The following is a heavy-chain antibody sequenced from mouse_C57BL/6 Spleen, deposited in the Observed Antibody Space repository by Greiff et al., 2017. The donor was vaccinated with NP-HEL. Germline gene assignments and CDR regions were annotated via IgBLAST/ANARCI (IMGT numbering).Heavy chain of an antibody. V-gene: IGHV1-19*01. CDR3: AREGPTMVTSFDY. J-gene: IGHJ2*01. CDR2: INPYNGGT. CDR1: GYTFTDYY. D-gene: IGHD2-9*01. Sequence: EVKLQESGPVLVKPGASVKMSCKASGYTFTDYYMNWVKQSHGKSLEWIGVINPYNGGTSYNQKFKGKATLTVDKSSSTAYMELNSLTSEDSAVYYCAREGPTMVTSFDYWGQGTTLTVSS.